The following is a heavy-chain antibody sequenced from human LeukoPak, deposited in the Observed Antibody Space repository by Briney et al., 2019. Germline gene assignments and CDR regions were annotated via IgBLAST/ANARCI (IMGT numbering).Heavy chain of an antibody. D-gene: IGHD3-9*01. V-gene: IGHV1-2*06. Sequence: GTSVKVSCKASGYTFTGYYMHWVRQAPGQGLEWVGRINPNSGGTNYAQKFQGRVTMTRDTSISTAYMELSRLRSDDTAVYYCARDRNSLPIYNWFDPWGQGTLVTVSS. CDR1: GYTFTGYY. CDR2: INPNSGGT. J-gene: IGHJ5*02. CDR3: ARDRNSLPIYNWFDP.